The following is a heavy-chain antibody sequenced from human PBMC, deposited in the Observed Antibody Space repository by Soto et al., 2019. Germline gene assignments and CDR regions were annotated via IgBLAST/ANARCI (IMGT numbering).Heavy chain of an antibody. CDR1: GFSFSSDS. J-gene: IGHJ5*01. D-gene: IGHD1-7*01. CDR3: ARDPPTGTTLDWVDS. V-gene: IGHV3-21*01. Sequence: EVQLVESGGGLVKPGGSLRLSCAASGFSFSSDSMCWVRQAPGKGLEWVSSISSSGSFMNYADTVKGRFTISRDNAKNSLYLQMSGLKDEDTAVYYCARDPPTGTTLDWVDSLGQGTLGTVSS. CDR2: ISSSGSFM.